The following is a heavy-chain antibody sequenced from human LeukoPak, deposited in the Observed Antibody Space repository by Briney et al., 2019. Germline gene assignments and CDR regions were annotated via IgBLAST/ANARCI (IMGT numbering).Heavy chain of an antibody. D-gene: IGHD5-18*01. CDR3: ARHVDTATDYFDY. CDR1: GGSISSSSYY. J-gene: IGHJ4*02. CDR2: IYYSGSS. Sequence: SGTLSLTCTVSGGSISSSSYYWGWIRQPPGKGLEWIGSIYYSGSSYYNPSLKSRVTISVHTSKNQFSLKLSSVTAADTAVYYCARHVDTATDYFDYWGQGTLVTVSS. V-gene: IGHV4-39*01.